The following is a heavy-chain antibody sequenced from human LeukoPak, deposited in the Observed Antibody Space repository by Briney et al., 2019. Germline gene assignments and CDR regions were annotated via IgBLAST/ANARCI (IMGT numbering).Heavy chain of an antibody. D-gene: IGHD2-2*01. CDR2: IYYSGST. Sequence: ASETLSLTCTVSGGSISSGGYYWSWIRQHPGKGLEWIGYIYYSGSTYYSPSLKSRVTISVDTSKNQFSLKLSSVTAADTAVYYCARGPVVPAAILPEDYWGQGTLVTVSS. CDR3: ARGPVVPAAILPEDY. V-gene: IGHV4-31*03. J-gene: IGHJ4*02. CDR1: GGSISSGGYY.